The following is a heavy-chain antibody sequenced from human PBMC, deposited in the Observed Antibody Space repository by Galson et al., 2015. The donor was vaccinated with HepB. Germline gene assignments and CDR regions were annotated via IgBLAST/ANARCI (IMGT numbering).Heavy chain of an antibody. D-gene: IGHD3-22*01. CDR3: AAATHYYYDSTGYYAGSHRFDP. CDR1: GFTFSNSA. CDR2: IVVGNGNT. Sequence: SVKVSCKASGFTFSNSAVQWVRQARGQGLEWVGWIVVGNGNTNYAPEFQGRLTITRDMSTSAVYMEMSSLRSDDTAVYYCAAATHYYYDSTGYYAGSHRFDPWGQGTLVTVSS. V-gene: IGHV1-58*01. J-gene: IGHJ5*02.